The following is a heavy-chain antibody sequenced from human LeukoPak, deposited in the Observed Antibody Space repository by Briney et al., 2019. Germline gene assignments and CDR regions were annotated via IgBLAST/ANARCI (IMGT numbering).Heavy chain of an antibody. D-gene: IGHD3-9*01. Sequence: SETLSLTCTVSGGSISSRSYYWGWIRQPPGKGLEWIGNFYSGGTTYYYPSFKSRVTISVHTSKSQFSLKLSSVTAADTAVYYCARQNYDIPTFDSWGQGILVTVSS. CDR2: FYSGGTT. V-gene: IGHV4-39*01. J-gene: IGHJ4*02. CDR3: ARQNYDIPTFDS. CDR1: GGSISSRSYY.